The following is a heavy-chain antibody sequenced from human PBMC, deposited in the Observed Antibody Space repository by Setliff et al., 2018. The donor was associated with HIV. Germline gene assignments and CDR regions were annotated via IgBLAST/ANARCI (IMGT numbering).Heavy chain of an antibody. Sequence: ASVEVSCKASGYNFTNYGINWVRQDPGQGLEWMGWINTNTGYPTYAQAFRGRFVFSLDTSVSTAYLEISSLEAEDTAVYFCARVRTTYNFWVGDVFDPWGQGTLVTSPQ. J-gene: IGHJ5*02. D-gene: IGHD1-1*01. CDR1: GYNFTNYG. CDR3: ARVRTTYNFWVGDVFDP. CDR2: INTNTGYP. V-gene: IGHV7-4-1*02.